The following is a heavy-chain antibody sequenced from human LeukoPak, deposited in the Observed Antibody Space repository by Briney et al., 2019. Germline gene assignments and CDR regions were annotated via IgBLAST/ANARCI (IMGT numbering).Heavy chain of an antibody. CDR3: ARDKYYYDSSGYLDASDI. CDR2: IYTSGGT. CDR1: GGSISSGSYY. V-gene: IGHV4-61*02. Sequence: PSETLSLTCTVSGGSISSGSYYWSWIRQPAGKGLEWIGRIYTSGGTNYNPSLKSRVTISVDTSKNQFSLKLSSVTAADTAVYYCARDKYYYDSSGYLDASDIWGQGTMVTVSS. J-gene: IGHJ3*02. D-gene: IGHD3-22*01.